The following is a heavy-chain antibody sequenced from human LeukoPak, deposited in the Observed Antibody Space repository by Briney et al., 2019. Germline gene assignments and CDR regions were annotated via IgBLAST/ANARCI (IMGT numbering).Heavy chain of an antibody. J-gene: IGHJ4*02. D-gene: IGHD6-13*01. Sequence: PSGTLSLTCAVSGGSISSTNWWSWVRQPPGKGLEWIGEIYHSGSTNYNPSLKTRVTISVDKSKNQFSPKLSSLTAADTAVYYCARRPQDSSSWYVFDYWGQGTLVTVSS. CDR3: ARRPQDSSSWYVFDY. CDR2: IYHSGST. V-gene: IGHV4-4*02. CDR1: GGSISSTNW.